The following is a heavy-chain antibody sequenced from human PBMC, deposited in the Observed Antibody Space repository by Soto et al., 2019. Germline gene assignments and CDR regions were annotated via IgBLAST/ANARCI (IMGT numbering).Heavy chain of an antibody. CDR1: GFTFSSYG. CDR2: IWYDGSNK. V-gene: IGHV3-33*06. CDR3: AKNPGYYYDSTGYHFDY. Sequence: GGSLRLSCAASGFTFSSYGMHWVRQAPGKGLEWVAVIWYDGSNKYYAESVKGRFTISRDNSKNTLYLQMNNLRAEDTAVYYFAKNPGYYYDSTGYHFDYWGQGTLVTVSS. J-gene: IGHJ4*02. D-gene: IGHD3-22*01.